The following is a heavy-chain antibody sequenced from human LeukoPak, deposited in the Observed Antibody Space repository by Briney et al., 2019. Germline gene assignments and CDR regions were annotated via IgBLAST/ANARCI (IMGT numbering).Heavy chain of an antibody. CDR2: ISYDGSNK. D-gene: IGHD6-13*01. CDR3: AKDRRLIAAAGPFYFDY. V-gene: IGHV3-30*18. J-gene: IGHJ4*02. CDR1: GFTFSSYG. Sequence: GGSLRLSCAASGFTFSSYGMHWVRQAPGKGLEWVAVISYDGSNKYYADSVKGRFTISRDNSKNTLYLQMNSLRAEDTAVYYCAKDRRLIAAAGPFYFDYWGQGTLVTVSS.